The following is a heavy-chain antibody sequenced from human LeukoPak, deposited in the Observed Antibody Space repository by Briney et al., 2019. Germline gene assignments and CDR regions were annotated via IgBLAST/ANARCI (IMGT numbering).Heavy chain of an antibody. CDR2: IHNSGNT. D-gene: IGHD4-17*01. CDR3: ARLGRAVTTFFDY. J-gene: IGHJ4*02. Sequence: SETLSLTCTVSGGSITSYHWSWLRQPPGKGLEWIGYIHNSGNTNYNPSLKSRVTISIDTSKNQFSLKLSSVTAADTAVYYCARLGRAVTTFFDYWGQGTLDTVSS. CDR1: GGSITSYH. V-gene: IGHV4-59*08.